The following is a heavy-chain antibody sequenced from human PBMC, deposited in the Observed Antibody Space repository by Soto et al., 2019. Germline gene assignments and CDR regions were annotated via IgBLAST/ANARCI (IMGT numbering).Heavy chain of an antibody. CDR2: IYHSGST. Sequence: QLQLQESGSGLVKPSETLSLTCGVSGGSISSGGYSWSWIRQPPGKGLEWIGYIYHSGSTYYNPSTKSRVTRSVDRSKNQFSLKLSSVTAADTAVYYCARAYSSSWPNAFDIWGQGTLVTVSS. D-gene: IGHD6-13*01. J-gene: IGHJ3*02. CDR3: ARAYSSSWPNAFDI. V-gene: IGHV4-30-2*01. CDR1: GGSISSGGYS.